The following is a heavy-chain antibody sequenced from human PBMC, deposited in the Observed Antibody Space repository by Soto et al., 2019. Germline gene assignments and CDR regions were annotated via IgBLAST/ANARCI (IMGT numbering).Heavy chain of an antibody. CDR1: GYSFTSYG. Sequence: VASVKVSCKTSGYSFTSYGVSWVRQAPGQGLEWMGWISAYNANTNYAQKLQGRVTMTTDTSTSTAYMELRNLRSDDTAVYYCARDGYCSNSVSSYYYGMDVWGQGTTVTVSS. D-gene: IGHD2-8*01. J-gene: IGHJ6*02. CDR2: ISAYNANT. V-gene: IGHV1-18*01. CDR3: ARDGYCSNSVSSYYYGMDV.